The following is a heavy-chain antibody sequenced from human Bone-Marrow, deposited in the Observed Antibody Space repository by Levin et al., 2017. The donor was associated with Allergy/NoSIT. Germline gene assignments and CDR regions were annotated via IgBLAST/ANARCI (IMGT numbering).Heavy chain of an antibody. CDR2: INPNSGGT. D-gene: IGHD3-22*01. CDR3: ARGGPMIVVVIGWLDAFDI. Sequence: GESLKISCKASGYTFTGYYMHWVRQAPGQGLEWMGWINPNSGGTNYAQKFQGRVTMTRDTSISTAYMELSRLRSDDTAVYYCARGGPMIVVVIGWLDAFDIWGQGTMVTVSS. V-gene: IGHV1-2*02. CDR1: GYTFTGYY. J-gene: IGHJ3*02.